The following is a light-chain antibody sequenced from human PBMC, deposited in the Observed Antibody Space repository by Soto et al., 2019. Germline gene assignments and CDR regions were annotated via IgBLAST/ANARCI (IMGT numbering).Light chain of an antibody. Sequence: DIVVTQSPATLSASPGERVTLSCRASQFVSSRLAWYQRRPGQVPRLLIYDTSTRAPGISARFSGSGSGTEFTLTISSLQSEDFSVYYCQEYIQWPTGMFGPGTKVDIX. CDR1: QFVSSR. CDR3: QEYIQWPTGM. J-gene: IGKJ1*01. V-gene: IGKV3-15*01. CDR2: DTS.